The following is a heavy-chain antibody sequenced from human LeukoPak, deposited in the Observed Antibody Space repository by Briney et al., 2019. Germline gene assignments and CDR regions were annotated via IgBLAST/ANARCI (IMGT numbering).Heavy chain of an antibody. CDR1: GFPFSSYT. CDR2: IIGGDATT. J-gene: IGHJ4*02. D-gene: IGHD3-22*01. CDR3: ARDRGYYDSSGYRH. Sequence: GGSLRLSCAASGFPFSSYTVSWVRQAPGKGLQWVSTIIGGDATTYYADSVKGRFTISRDISKNTLYLQMNSLRAEDTAVYYCARDRGYYDSSGYRHWGQGTLVTVSS. V-gene: IGHV3-23*01.